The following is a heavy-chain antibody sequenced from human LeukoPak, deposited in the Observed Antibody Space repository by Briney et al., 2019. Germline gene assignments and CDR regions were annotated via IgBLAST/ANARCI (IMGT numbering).Heavy chain of an antibody. CDR3: ARVHGSGSYYKPEYYYYYMDV. V-gene: IGHV4-34*01. CDR2: INHSGST. D-gene: IGHD3-10*01. CDR1: GGSFSGYY. Sequence: PSETLSLTCAVYGGSFSGYYWSWIRQPPGKGLEWIGEINHSGSTNYNPSLKSRVTISVDTSKNQFSLKLSSVTAADTAVYYCARVHGSGSYYKPEYYYYYMDVWGKGTTVTVSS. J-gene: IGHJ6*03.